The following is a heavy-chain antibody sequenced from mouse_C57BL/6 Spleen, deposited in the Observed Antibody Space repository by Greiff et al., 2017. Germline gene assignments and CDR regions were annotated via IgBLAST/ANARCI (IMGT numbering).Heavy chain of an antibody. Sequence: QVQLQQPGAELVRPGSSVKLSCKASGYTFTSYWMPWVKQRPIQGLEWIGNIDPSDSETPYNQKFKDKATLTVDKSSSTAYMQLSSLTSEDSAVYDCARGYYCNYVWFAYWGQGTLVTVSA. CDR3: ARGYYCNYVWFAY. D-gene: IGHD2-1*01. J-gene: IGHJ3*01. CDR2: IDPSDSET. CDR1: GYTFTSYW. V-gene: IGHV1-52*01.